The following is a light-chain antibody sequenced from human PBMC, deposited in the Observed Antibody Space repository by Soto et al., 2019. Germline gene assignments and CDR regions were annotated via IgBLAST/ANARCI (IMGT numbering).Light chain of an antibody. V-gene: IGLV2-8*01. CDR3: SSFRV. J-gene: IGLJ1*01. CDR1: SSDVGGYNY. CDR2: EVS. Sequence: QSALTQPPSASGSPGQSVTISCTGTSSDVGGYNYVSWYQQHPGKAPKLMIYEVSKRPSGVPDRFSGSKSGNTASLTVSGLQAEDEADYYCSSFRVFGTGTNVTVL.